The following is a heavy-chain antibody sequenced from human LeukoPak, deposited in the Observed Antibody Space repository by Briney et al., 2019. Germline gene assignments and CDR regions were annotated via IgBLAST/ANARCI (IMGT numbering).Heavy chain of an antibody. CDR1: GYTFTSYA. Sequence: SVKVSCKASGYTFTSYAISWVRQAPGQGLEWMGGIIPIFGTANYAQKFQGRVTITADESTSTAYMELSSLRSEDTAVYYCARVDTAMVTSSKFPFDYWGQGTLVTVSS. D-gene: IGHD5-18*01. V-gene: IGHV1-69*13. CDR3: ARVDTAMVTSSKFPFDY. J-gene: IGHJ4*02. CDR2: IIPIFGTA.